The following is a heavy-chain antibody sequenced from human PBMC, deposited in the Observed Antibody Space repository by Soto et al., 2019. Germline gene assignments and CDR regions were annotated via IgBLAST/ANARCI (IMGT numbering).Heavy chain of an antibody. Sequence: QVQLVQSGAEVKKPGASVKVSCKSSGYTFTSYDINWVRQATGQGLEWMGWMNPNSGNPGYAQKFQVRVTMTRNTSISTAYMELSSLSSADTAVSYCAGHGGNSVGEDYWGQGTMVTVSS. J-gene: IGHJ4*02. CDR3: AGHGGNSVGEDY. CDR1: GYTFTSYD. CDR2: MNPNSGNP. V-gene: IGHV1-8*01. D-gene: IGHD2-21*02.